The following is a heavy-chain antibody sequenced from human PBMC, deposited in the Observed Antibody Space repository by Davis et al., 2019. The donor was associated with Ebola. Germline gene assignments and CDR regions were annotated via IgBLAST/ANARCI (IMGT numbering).Heavy chain of an antibody. CDR1: GFSVSDKY. D-gene: IGHD4-17*01. CDR3: TRHVPGDFWYFDL. CDR2: IYTDGRM. Sequence: GESLKISCAASGFSVSDKYMSWVRQAPGKGLEWVSVIYTDGRMYHADSVKGRSTISRDNSKNTVYLQINSLRAEDTAMYHCTRHVPGDFWYFDLWGRGTLVTVSS. J-gene: IGHJ2*01. V-gene: IGHV3-66*04.